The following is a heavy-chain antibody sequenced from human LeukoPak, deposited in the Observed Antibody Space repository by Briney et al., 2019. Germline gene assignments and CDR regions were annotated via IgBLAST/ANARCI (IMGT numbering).Heavy chain of an antibody. Sequence: PGGSLRLSCAASGFTFSSYAMGWVRQAPGKGLEWVSAIIGSGGSTNYADSGKGRFTISRDNSKNTLHLQMNSLKAEDRAEYYGANFFVDIVASRRSPLDYWGQGTLVTVSS. CDR3: ANFFVDIVASRRSPLDY. CDR2: IIGSGGST. CDR1: GFTFSSYA. J-gene: IGHJ4*02. D-gene: IGHD5-12*01. V-gene: IGHV3-23*01.